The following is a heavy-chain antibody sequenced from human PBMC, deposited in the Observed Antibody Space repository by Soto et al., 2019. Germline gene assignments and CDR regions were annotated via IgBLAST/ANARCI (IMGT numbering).Heavy chain of an antibody. CDR3: AREESKSSSSDQDYYYYMDV. CDR2: IIPILGIA. D-gene: IGHD6-13*01. Sequence: SVKVSCKASGGTFSSYTISWVRQAPGQGLEWMGRIIPILGIANYAQKFQGRVTITADKSTSTAYMELSSLRSEDTAVYYCAREESKSSSSDQDYYYYMDVWGKGTTVTVSS. V-gene: IGHV1-69*04. J-gene: IGHJ6*03. CDR1: GGTFSSYT.